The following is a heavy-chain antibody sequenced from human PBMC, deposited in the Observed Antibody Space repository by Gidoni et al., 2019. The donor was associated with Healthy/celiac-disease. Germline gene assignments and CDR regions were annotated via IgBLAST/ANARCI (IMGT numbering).Heavy chain of an antibody. CDR2: IKSKTDGGTT. V-gene: IGHV3-15*07. D-gene: IGHD7-27*01. Sequence: EVQLVESGGGLVKPGWSLRLPSAASGFPFSNAWMNWVRQAPGKGLAWVGRIKSKTDGGTTDYAAPVKGRFTISRDDSKNTLYLQMNSLKTEETAVYYCTTLEGARRRDWGYWGQGTLVTVSS. J-gene: IGHJ4*02. CDR1: GFPFSNAW. CDR3: TTLEGARRRDWGY.